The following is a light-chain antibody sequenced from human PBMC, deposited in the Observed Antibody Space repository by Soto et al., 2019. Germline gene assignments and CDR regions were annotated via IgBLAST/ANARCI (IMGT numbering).Light chain of an antibody. J-gene: IGKJ1*01. CDR2: GAS. CDR1: QSVSSNY. CDR3: QQSFTTSWT. V-gene: IGKV3-20*01. Sequence: EIVLTQSPGTLSLSPGERATLACSSSQSVSSNYLAWYQQKPGQAPRLLIYGASSRATGIPDRFSGSGSGTDFTLTISSLQPEDSATYYCQQSFTTSWTFGQGTKVDIK.